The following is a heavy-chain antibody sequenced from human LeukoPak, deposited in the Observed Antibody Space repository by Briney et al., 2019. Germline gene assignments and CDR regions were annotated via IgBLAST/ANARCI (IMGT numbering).Heavy chain of an antibody. D-gene: IGHD3-3*01. V-gene: IGHV5-51*01. CDR1: GYSFTKFW. J-gene: IGHJ5*02. Sequence: GESLKISCKGSGYSFTKFWIGWVRQMPGRGLEWMGIIYPGDSDTRYSPSFQGQVTISADKSISTAYLQWSSLKASDTAMYYCARQMDFWSGYYNWFDPWGQGTLVTVSS. CDR3: ARQMDFWSGYYNWFDP. CDR2: IYPGDSDT.